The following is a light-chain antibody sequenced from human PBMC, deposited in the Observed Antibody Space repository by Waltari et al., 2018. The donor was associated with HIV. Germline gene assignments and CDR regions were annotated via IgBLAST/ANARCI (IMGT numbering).Light chain of an antibody. V-gene: IGLV1-40*01. CDR1: CTNHVAARH. CDR2: GND. Sequence: THPPSLPGAPRQTVTTSSAASCTNHVAARHVHWYQQLPGTAPKLLIFGNDNRPSGVPDRFSGSKSGSSASLAITGLQPEDEGDYYCQSFDNTLRGVFGGGTKLTVL. J-gene: IGLJ3*02. CDR3: QSFDNTLRGV.